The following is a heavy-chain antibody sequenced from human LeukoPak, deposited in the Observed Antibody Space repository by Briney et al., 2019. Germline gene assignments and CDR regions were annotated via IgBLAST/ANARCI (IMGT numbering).Heavy chain of an antibody. D-gene: IGHD3-3*01. CDR1: GFTFSSNA. CDR2: ISGSGGST. V-gene: IGHV3-23*01. CDR3: AKGSVVYDFWSGFDY. Sequence: GGSLRLSCAASGFTFSSNAMSWVRQAPGKGLEWVSAISGSGGSTYYADSVKGRFTISRDNSKNTLYLQVNSLRAEDTGVYYCAKGSVVYDFWSGFDYWGQGTLVTVSS. J-gene: IGHJ4*02.